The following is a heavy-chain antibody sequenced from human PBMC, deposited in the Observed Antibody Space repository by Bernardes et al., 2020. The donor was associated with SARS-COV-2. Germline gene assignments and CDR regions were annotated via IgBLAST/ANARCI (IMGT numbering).Heavy chain of an antibody. CDR3: ARTTYDYVWGSYRFDY. Sequence: GESLKISCKGSGYSFISYWIGWVRQMPGKGLEWMGIIYPGDSDTRYSPSFQGQVTISADKSISTAYLQWSSLKASDTAMYYCARTTYDYVWGSYRFDYWGQGTLVTVSS. V-gene: IGHV5-51*01. J-gene: IGHJ4*02. CDR1: GYSFISYW. CDR2: IYPGDSDT. D-gene: IGHD3-16*02.